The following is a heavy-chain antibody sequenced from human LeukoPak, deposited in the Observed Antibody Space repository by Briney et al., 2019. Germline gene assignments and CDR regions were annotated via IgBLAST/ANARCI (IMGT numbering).Heavy chain of an antibody. Sequence: GGSLRLSCTASGFTFGDYAMSWVRQAPGKGLDWVGFIRSKAYGGTTEYAPSVKGRFTISRDDSKSIAYLQMNSLKTEDTAVYYCTRDERGSGPSYWFDPWGQGTLVTVSS. V-gene: IGHV3-49*04. CDR2: IRSKAYGGTT. J-gene: IGHJ5*02. D-gene: IGHD3-10*01. CDR1: GFTFGDYA. CDR3: TRDERGSGPSYWFDP.